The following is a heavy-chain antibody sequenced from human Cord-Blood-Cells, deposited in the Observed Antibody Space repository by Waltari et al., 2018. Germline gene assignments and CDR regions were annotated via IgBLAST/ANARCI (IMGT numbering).Heavy chain of an antibody. CDR2: INPNSGGT. J-gene: IGHJ1*01. CDR1: GYTITGYY. CDR3: ARGTYYYDSSGYYSGYFQH. Sequence: QVQLVQSGAEVKKPGASVKVSCKASGYTITGYYMHWVRQAPGQGLEWMGWINPNSGGTNYAQKFQGRVTMTRDTSISTAYMELSRLRSDDTAVYYCARGTYYYDSSGYYSGYFQHWGQGTLVTVSS. V-gene: IGHV1-2*02. D-gene: IGHD3-22*01.